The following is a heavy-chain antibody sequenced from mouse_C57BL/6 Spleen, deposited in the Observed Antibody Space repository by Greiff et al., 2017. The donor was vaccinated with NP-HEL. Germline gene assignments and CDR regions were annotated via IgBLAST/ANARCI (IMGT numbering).Heavy chain of an antibody. CDR1: GYTFTSYW. J-gene: IGHJ4*01. Sequence: QVQLKQPGAELVRPGSSVKLSCKASGYTFTSYWMHWVKQRPIQGLEWIGNIDPSDSETHYNQKFKDKATLTVDKSSSTAYMQLSSLTSEDSAVDYCARSPLDYAMDYWGQGTSVTVSS. V-gene: IGHV1-52*01. CDR3: ARSPLDYAMDY. CDR2: IDPSDSET.